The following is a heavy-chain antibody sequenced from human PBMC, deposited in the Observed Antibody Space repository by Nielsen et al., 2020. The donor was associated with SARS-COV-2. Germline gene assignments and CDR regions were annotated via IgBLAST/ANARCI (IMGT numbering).Heavy chain of an antibody. Sequence: SVKVSCKASGYTFTSYGISWVRQAPGQGLEWMGWISAYNSNTNYAQKFQGRVTITRDTSASTAYMELSSLRSEDTAVYYCARGVAATADYGMDVWGQGTTVTVSS. CDR3: ARGVAATADYGMDV. CDR1: GYTFTSYG. J-gene: IGHJ6*02. CDR2: ISAYNSNT. V-gene: IGHV1-18*01. D-gene: IGHD6-25*01.